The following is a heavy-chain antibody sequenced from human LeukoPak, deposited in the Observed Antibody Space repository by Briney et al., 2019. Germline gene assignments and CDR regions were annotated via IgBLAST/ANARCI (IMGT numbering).Heavy chain of an antibody. J-gene: IGHJ3*02. CDR2: INPNSGGT. D-gene: IGHD3-22*01. Sequence: PGRSLRLSCAASGFTFSSYGMHWVRQAPGQGLEWMGRINPNSGGTNYAQKFQGRVTMTRDTSISTAYMELSRLRSDDTAVYYCARDPSDYYDSSGWIAFDIWGQGTMVTVSS. V-gene: IGHV1-2*06. CDR3: ARDPSDYYDSSGWIAFDI. CDR1: GFTFSSYG.